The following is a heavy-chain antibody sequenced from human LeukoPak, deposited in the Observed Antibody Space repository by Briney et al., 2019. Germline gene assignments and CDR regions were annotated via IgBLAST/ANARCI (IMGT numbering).Heavy chain of an antibody. CDR2: ISSSSSAK. CDR1: GFTFSTYT. Sequence: PGGSLRLSCAASGFTFSTYTINWVRQAPGKGLEWVSYISSSSSAKYYADSVKGRFTISRDNARNLLSLQMDSLRAEDTAVYYCIAAGNWGQGILVTVSS. V-gene: IGHV3-48*04. CDR3: IAAGN. D-gene: IGHD6-13*01. J-gene: IGHJ4*02.